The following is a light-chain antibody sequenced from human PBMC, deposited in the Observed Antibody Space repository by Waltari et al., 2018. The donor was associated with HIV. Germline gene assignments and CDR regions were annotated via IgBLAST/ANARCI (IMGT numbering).Light chain of an antibody. CDR3: CLSYNGARV. J-gene: IGLJ3*02. Sequence: QAVVTQEPSLTVSTGGTVTITCESSTGPVTNGHYPYWLQQRPGQAPMTLIFGTTKKHSWTPARFSGSLRGGKAALTLSGAQPDDEAEYYCCLSYNGARVFGGGTRVTVL. CDR2: GTT. CDR1: TGPVTNGHY. V-gene: IGLV7-46*01.